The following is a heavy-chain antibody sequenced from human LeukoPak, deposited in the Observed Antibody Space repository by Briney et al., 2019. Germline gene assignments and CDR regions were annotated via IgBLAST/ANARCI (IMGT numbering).Heavy chain of an antibody. CDR3: ARGGKQWLATGVSCSFDY. CDR2: INPNSGGT. J-gene: IGHJ4*02. CDR1: GYTFTGYY. V-gene: IGHV1-2*02. Sequence: ASVKVSCKASGYTFTGYYMHWVRQAPGQGLEWMGWINPNSGGTNYAQKFQGRVTMTRDTSISTAYMELSRLRSDDTAVYYCARGGKQWLATGVSCSFDYWGQGTLVTVSS. D-gene: IGHD6-19*01.